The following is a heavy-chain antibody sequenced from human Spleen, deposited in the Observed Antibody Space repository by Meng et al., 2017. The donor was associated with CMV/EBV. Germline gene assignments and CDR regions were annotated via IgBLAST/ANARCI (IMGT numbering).Heavy chain of an antibody. Sequence: TFNRHYIHWVRQAPGQGLEWIGIINPSDGSTTCAQKFQARVTMTRDTSTSTVYMELTSLRPEDTAVYYCARDGVRAAVGTATLNWFDPWGQGTLVTVSS. D-gene: IGHD6-13*01. J-gene: IGHJ5*02. V-gene: IGHV1-46*02. CDR2: INPSDGST. CDR3: ARDGVRAAVGTATLNWFDP. CDR1: TFNRHY.